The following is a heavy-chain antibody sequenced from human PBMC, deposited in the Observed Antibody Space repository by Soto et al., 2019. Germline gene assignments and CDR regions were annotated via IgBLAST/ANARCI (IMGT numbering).Heavy chain of an antibody. V-gene: IGHV5-51*01. CDR1: AYSFTTYW. Sequence: GESLKISCKGSAYSFTTYWIGWVRQMPGKGLEWMGIIYPGDSDTRYSPSFQGQVTISADKSISTAYLQWSSLKASDTAMYYCPRSMGTNSPSVFDYWGQGTRVTVSS. J-gene: IGHJ4*02. CDR3: PRSMGTNSPSVFDY. CDR2: IYPGDSDT. D-gene: IGHD1-7*01.